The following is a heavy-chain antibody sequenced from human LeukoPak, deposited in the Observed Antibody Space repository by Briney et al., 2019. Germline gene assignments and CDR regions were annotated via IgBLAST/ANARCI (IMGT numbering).Heavy chain of an antibody. Sequence: PSGTLSLICAVCGGSISSCNWWSWVRQPPGTGLEWIGEIYHSGSTNYNPSLKSRVTISVATSKNQFSLKLSSVTAADTAVYYCASTTTVTLNWFDPWGQGTLVTVSS. J-gene: IGHJ5*02. D-gene: IGHD4-17*01. CDR2: IYHSGST. CDR3: ASTTTVTLNWFDP. CDR1: GGSISSCNW. V-gene: IGHV4-4*02.